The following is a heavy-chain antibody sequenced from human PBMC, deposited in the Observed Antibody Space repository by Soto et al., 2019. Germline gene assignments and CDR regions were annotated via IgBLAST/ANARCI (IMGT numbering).Heavy chain of an antibody. CDR2: ISSSSSYI. Sequence: EVQLVESGGGLVKPGGSLRLSCAASGFTFSSYSMNWVRQAPGKGLEWVSSISSSSSYIYYADSVKGRFAISRDNAKKSLYLQMNSQRAEDTAVYYWAILRYFDWLLSNNRFDPWGQGTLVTVSS. CDR1: GFTFSSYS. J-gene: IGHJ5*02. V-gene: IGHV3-21*01. CDR3: AILRYFDWLLSNNRFDP. D-gene: IGHD3-9*01.